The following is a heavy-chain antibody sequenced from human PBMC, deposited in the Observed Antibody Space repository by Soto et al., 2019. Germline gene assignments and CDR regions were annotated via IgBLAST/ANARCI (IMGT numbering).Heavy chain of an antibody. V-gene: IGHV3-30*03. CDR1: GFTFSSYG. CDR3: ATGDSGYELPTFDY. CDR2: ISYDGSNK. Sequence: GGSLRLSCAASGFTFSSYGMHWVRQAPGKGLEWVAVISYDGSNKYYADSVKGRFTISRDNSKNTLYLQMNSLRAEDTAVYYCATGDSGYELPTFDYWGQGTLVTSPQ. J-gene: IGHJ4*02. D-gene: IGHD5-12*01.